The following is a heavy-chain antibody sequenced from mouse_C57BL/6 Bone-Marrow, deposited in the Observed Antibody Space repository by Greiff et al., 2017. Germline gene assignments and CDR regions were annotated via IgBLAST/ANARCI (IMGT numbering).Heavy chain of an antibody. V-gene: IGHV14-4*01. CDR2: IDPENGDT. CDR1: GFNIKDDY. CDR3: TTGGNYYC. J-gene: IGHJ2*01. Sequence: VQLQQSGAELVRPGASVKLSCTASGFNIKDDYMPWVKQRPEQGLEWIGWIDPENGDTEYASKFQGTATITADTSSNTAYLQLSSLTSEDTAVYSCTTGGNYYCWGQGTTLTVSS. D-gene: IGHD2-1*01.